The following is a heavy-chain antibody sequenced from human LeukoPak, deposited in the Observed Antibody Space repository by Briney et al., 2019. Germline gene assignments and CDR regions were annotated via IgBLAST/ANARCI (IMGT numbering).Heavy chain of an antibody. J-gene: IGHJ3*02. CDR1: GGSFSGYY. Sequence: SETLSLTCAVYGGSFSGYYWSWLRQPPGKGLEWIWEINHSGSTNYNPSLKSRVTISVDTSKNQFSLKLSSVTAADTAVYYCARGRLLWFGAPRGAFDIWGQGTMVTVSS. CDR3: ARGRLLWFGAPRGAFDI. V-gene: IGHV4-34*01. CDR2: INHSGST. D-gene: IGHD3-10*01.